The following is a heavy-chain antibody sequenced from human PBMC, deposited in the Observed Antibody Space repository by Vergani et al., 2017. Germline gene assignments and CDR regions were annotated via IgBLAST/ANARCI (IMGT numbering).Heavy chain of an antibody. Sequence: EVQLVQSGAEVKKPGATMKISCKVSGYTFTDHYMHWVKQAPGKGLEWMGLVDPEDGEKIYAEKFKGRVTIVADTSTDTAHLELSSLRSEDTAVYYCATPQTVTTGGMEVWGQGTTVIVSS. CDR1: GYTFTDHY. CDR3: ATPQTVTTGGMEV. J-gene: IGHJ6*02. V-gene: IGHV1-69-2*01. D-gene: IGHD4-17*01. CDR2: VDPEDGEK.